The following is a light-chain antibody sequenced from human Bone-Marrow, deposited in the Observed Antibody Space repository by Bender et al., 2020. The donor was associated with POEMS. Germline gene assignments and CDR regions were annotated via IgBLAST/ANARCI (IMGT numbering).Light chain of an antibody. J-gene: IGLJ3*02. CDR3: AACDDSLRV. Sequence: SVVTQPPSLSEAPRQRVTISCSGSSLNIGNHAVNWYQQLPEGAPKLLIFIDSFRPSGVPNRFSGSKSGNTASLTGSGLQAEDGADYFCAACDDSLRVFGGGTKLTVL. CDR1: SLNIGNHA. V-gene: IGLV1-36*01. CDR2: IDS.